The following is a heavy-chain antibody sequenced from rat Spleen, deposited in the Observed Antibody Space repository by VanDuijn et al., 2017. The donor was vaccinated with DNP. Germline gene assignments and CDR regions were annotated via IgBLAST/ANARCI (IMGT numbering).Heavy chain of an antibody. V-gene: IGHV5-7*01. CDR3: ARRGFYSEPLDY. J-gene: IGHJ2*01. CDR1: GFTFSNYG. Sequence: EVQLVESGGGLVQPGRSLKLSCAASGFTFSNYGMAWVRQAPKKGLEWVANISYDGSSTYYRDSVKGRFTISRDNAKSTLYLQMDSLRSEDTATYYCARRGFYSEPLDYWGQGVMVTVSS. D-gene: IGHD1-1*01. CDR2: ISYDGSST.